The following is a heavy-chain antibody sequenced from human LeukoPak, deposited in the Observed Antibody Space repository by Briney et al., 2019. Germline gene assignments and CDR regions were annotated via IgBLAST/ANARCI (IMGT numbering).Heavy chain of an antibody. D-gene: IGHD6-19*01. CDR3: ARVTQWLVHNWFDP. Sequence: SEILSLTCAVYGGSFSGYYWSWIRQPPGKGLEWIGEINHSGSTNYNPSLKSRVTISVDTSKNQFSLKPSSVTAADTAVYYCARVTQWLVHNWFDPWGQGTLVTVSS. CDR1: GGSFSGYY. V-gene: IGHV4-34*01. CDR2: INHSGST. J-gene: IGHJ5*02.